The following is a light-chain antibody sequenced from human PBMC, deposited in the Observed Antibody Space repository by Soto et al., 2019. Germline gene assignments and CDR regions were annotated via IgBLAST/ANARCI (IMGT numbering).Light chain of an antibody. Sequence: EIVRTQSPATLSVSPGQRATLSCRASQSVSSNLAWYQQKPGQAPRLLIYSASTRATGSPARFRGSGSGTEFTLTISTVQAEDIAVYYCEKYNNWPRTLGQGTKVNIK. J-gene: IGKJ1*01. CDR2: SAS. CDR3: EKYNNWPRT. CDR1: QSVSSN. V-gene: IGKV3-15*01.